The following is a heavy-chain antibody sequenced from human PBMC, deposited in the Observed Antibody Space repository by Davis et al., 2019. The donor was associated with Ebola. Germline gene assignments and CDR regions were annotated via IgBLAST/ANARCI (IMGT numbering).Heavy chain of an antibody. J-gene: IGHJ4*02. CDR2: ISSGSGSI. V-gene: IGHV3-48*02. D-gene: IGHD1-26*01. CDR3: ARRVVGAFPFDC. Sequence: GESLMISCAASGFTFSSYNMNWVRQAPGKGLEWVSFISSGSGSIYYADSVKGRFTISRDNAKRSLYLQMNSLRDEDTAVYYCARRVVGAFPFDCWGQGTLVTVSS. CDR1: GFTFSSYN.